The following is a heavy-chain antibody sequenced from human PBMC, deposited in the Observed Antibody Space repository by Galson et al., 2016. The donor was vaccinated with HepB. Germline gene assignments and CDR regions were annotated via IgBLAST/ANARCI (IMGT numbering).Heavy chain of an antibody. V-gene: IGHV4-34*01. D-gene: IGHD6-13*01. CDR2: INHSGST. J-gene: IGHJ4*02. CDR3: ASIARSPAPFDY. CDR1: GASLSDYY. Sequence: SETLSLTCAVYGASLSDYYWGWIRQPPGKGLEWIGEINHSGSTNYNPSLKSRVTISVDTSKNQFSLKLNSVTAADTAVYYCASIARSPAPFDYWGQGTLVTVSS.